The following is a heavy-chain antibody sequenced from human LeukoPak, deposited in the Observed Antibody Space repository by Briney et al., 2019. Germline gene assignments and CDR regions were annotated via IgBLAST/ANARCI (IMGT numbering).Heavy chain of an antibody. CDR1: GFTFSSYE. V-gene: IGHV3-48*03. CDR2: ISSSGSTI. Sequence: PGGSLRLSCAASGFTFSSYEMNWVRQAPGKGLEWVSYISSSGSTIYYADSVKGRFTISRDNAKNSLYLQMNSLRAEDTAVYYCARDMVRGVMGFDPWGQGTLVTVSS. CDR3: ARDMVRGVMGFDP. J-gene: IGHJ5*02. D-gene: IGHD3-10*01.